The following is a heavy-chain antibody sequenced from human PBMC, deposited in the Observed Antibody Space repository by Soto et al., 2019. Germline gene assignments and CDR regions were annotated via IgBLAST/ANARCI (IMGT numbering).Heavy chain of an antibody. CDR3: ARDVGVTNYKFDY. CDR1: GFTFSNYG. Sequence: QVQLVESGGGVVQPGRSLRLSCAASGFTFSNYGMHWVRQAPGKGLEWVAVIWYDGSRTYYAEFVKGRFTISRDRPKNTLYRQMSSQRGEDTAVYYCARDVGVTNYKFDYWGQGTLVTVSS. CDR2: IWYDGSRT. V-gene: IGHV3-33*01. D-gene: IGHD1-7*01. J-gene: IGHJ4*02.